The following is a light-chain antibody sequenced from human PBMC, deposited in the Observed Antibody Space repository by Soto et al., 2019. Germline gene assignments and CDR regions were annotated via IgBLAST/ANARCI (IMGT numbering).Light chain of an antibody. CDR3: QTWGSGIVV. Sequence: QLLLTQSPSASASLGASVKLTCTLSSGHSNYAIAWHQQQSEKGPRYLTKLNSDGSHSKGDGIPDRFSGSSSGAERYLTISSLQSEDEADYYCQTWGSGIVVFGGGTKLTVL. V-gene: IGLV4-69*01. CDR2: LNSDGSH. CDR1: SGHSNYA. J-gene: IGLJ2*01.